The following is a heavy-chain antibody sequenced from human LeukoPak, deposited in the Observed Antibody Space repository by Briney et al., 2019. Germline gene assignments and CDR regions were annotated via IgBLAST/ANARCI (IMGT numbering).Heavy chain of an antibody. V-gene: IGHV3-23*01. D-gene: IGHD3-9*01. CDR1: GFRFSSYA. CDR2: VIGSGGNT. Sequence: GGSLRLSCAASGFRFSSYAMSWVRQAPGEGLEWVSGVIGSGGNTYYAGHVKGRLTIYRDNAKNTLDLQMNSLRADDTAVYYCAIEWAYDVLTGYYSGMDVWGQGTTVTVSS. J-gene: IGHJ6*01. CDR3: AIEWAYDVLTGYYSGMDV.